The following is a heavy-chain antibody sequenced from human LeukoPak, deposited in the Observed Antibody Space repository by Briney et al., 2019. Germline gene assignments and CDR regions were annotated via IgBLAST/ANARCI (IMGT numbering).Heavy chain of an antibody. V-gene: IGHV3-23*01. D-gene: IGHD1-26*01. CDR2: ISGSGGST. CDR1: GFTFSSYG. J-gene: IGHJ5*02. Sequence: GGSLRLSCAASGFTFSSYGMSWVRQPPGKGLEWVSAISGSGGSTYYPASVKGRFSFSRDNSNNTLYLQMNNLRPEDTALYYCARESHEGATRAYNWFDPWGQGTLVSVSS. CDR3: ARESHEGATRAYNWFDP.